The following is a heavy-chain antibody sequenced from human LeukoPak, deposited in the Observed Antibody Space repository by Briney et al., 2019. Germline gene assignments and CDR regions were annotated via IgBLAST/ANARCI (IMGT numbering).Heavy chain of an antibody. CDR3: ASRIATAGSVDY. Sequence: GGSLRLSCAASGFTVSSNYMSWVRQAPGKGLEWVSVIYSSGSTYYADSVKSRFTISRDNSKNTLHLQMNTLRAEDTAVYYCASRIATAGSVDYWGQGTLVTVSS. J-gene: IGHJ4*02. CDR1: GFTVSSNY. D-gene: IGHD6-13*01. V-gene: IGHV3-53*01. CDR2: IYSSGST.